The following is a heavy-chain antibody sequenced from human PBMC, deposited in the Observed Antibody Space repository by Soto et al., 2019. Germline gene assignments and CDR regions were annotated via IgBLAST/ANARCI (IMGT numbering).Heavy chain of an antibody. D-gene: IGHD3-10*01. Sequence: PSETLSLTCTVSNGSLSSNYWSLIRQSPGKGREWIGNIYYSGSTNYNPSLKIRVTMSVYPSKNQFTLKLRSVTAADTGVYFCARSFMVPVDFFEYWGQGTMVAVSS. J-gene: IGHJ4*02. V-gene: IGHV4-59*01. CDR1: NGSLSSNY. CDR2: IYYSGST. CDR3: ARSFMVPVDFFEY.